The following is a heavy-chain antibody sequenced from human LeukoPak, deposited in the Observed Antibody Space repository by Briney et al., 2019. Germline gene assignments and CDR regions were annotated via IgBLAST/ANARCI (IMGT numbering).Heavy chain of an antibody. CDR2: ISDNGRST. CDR1: GFTFRTLA. CDR3: AKDVRPGGGGMDV. D-gene: IGHD3-10*02. V-gene: IGHV3-23*01. J-gene: IGHJ6*02. Sequence: PGGSLRLSCAASGFTFRTLAMNWVRQAPGKGLEWVSTISDNGRSTHYADSVEGRFTISRDNSKNTLDLQMNSLKDEDTAIYYCAKDVRPGGGGMDVWGQGTTVTVPS.